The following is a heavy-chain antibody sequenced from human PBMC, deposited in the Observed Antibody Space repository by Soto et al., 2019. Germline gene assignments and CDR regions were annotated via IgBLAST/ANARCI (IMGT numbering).Heavy chain of an antibody. CDR3: AREQEYYDSSGYQRGFVY. CDR2: IYYSGST. CDR1: GGSISSYY. J-gene: IGHJ4*02. D-gene: IGHD3-22*01. Sequence: SETLSLTCTVSGGSISSYYWSWIRQPPGKGLEWIGYIYYSGSTNYNPSLKSRVTISVDTSKNQFSLKLSSVTAADTAVYYCAREQEYYDSSGYQRGFVYWGPGTLVTVSS. V-gene: IGHV4-59*01.